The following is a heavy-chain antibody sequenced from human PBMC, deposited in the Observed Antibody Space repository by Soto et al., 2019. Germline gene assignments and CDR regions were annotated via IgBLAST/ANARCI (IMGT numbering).Heavy chain of an antibody. CDR2: INHSGST. CDR1: GGSFSGYY. J-gene: IGHJ4*02. D-gene: IGHD2-15*01. CDR3: AREECSGGNCYEFDY. Sequence: QVQLQQWGAGLLKPSETLSLTCAVYGGSFSGYYWSWIRQFPGKGLEWIGEINHSGSTNYNPSLKSRVTISVDTSKNQFSLELSSVTAADTAVYYCAREECSGGNCYEFDYWGQGTLVTVSS. V-gene: IGHV4-34*01.